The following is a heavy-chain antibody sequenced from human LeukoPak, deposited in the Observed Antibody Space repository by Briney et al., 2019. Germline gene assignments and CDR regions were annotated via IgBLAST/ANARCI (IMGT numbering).Heavy chain of an antibody. D-gene: IGHD4-23*01. V-gene: IGHV4-4*09. CDR1: GGSISSYY. J-gene: IGHJ4*02. Sequence: SETLSLTCTVSGGSISSYYWSWIRQPPGKGLEWIGYIYHSGSTDFNPSIKSRVTISVDTSKSQFSLKLTSVTAADTAVYYCATLTTVVTAYYFDYWGQGTLVTVSS. CDR3: ATLTTVVTAYYFDY. CDR2: IYHSGST.